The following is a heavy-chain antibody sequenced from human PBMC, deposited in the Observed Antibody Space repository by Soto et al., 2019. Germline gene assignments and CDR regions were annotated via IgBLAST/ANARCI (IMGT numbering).Heavy chain of an antibody. CDR3: TTDSTPIMTTVTRCGGDCYDAFDI. CDR1: GFTFSNAW. CDR2: IKSKTDGGTT. J-gene: IGHJ3*02. V-gene: IGHV3-15*01. D-gene: IGHD2-21*01. Sequence: GGSLRLSCAASGFTFSNAWMSWVRQAPGKGLEWVGRIKSKTDGGTTDYAAPVKGRFTISRDDSKNTLYLQMNSLKTEDTAVYYCTTDSTPIMTTVTRCGGDCYDAFDIWGQGTMVTVSS.